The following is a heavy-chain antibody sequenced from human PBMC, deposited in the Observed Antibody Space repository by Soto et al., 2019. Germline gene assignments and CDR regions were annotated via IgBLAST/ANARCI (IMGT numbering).Heavy chain of an antibody. D-gene: IGHD3-10*01. Sequence: ASVKVSCKASGYTFTIYYMHCVRQAPGQGPEWMGIINPSGGTTSYAQKFQGRVTMTRDTSTSTVYMELSSLRSEDTAVYYCARESVVRGDYYGMDVWGQGTTVTVSS. CDR2: INPSGGTT. CDR1: GYTFTIYY. J-gene: IGHJ6*02. CDR3: ARESVVRGDYYGMDV. V-gene: IGHV1-46*01.